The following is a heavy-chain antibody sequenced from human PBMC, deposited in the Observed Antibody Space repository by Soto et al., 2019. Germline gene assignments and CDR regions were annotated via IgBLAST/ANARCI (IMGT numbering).Heavy chain of an antibody. V-gene: IGHV4-4*02. CDR1: GGSISSSNW. CDR3: ARDQGYGSGLDAFDI. Sequence: QVQLQESGPGLVKPSGTLSLTCAVSGGSISSSNWWSWVRQPPGKGLEWIGEIYHSGSTNYNPSLKGRVTISVDKSPNQFSLKLSSVTAADTAVYYCARDQGYGSGLDAFDIWGQGTMVTVSS. D-gene: IGHD3-10*01. CDR2: IYHSGST. J-gene: IGHJ3*02.